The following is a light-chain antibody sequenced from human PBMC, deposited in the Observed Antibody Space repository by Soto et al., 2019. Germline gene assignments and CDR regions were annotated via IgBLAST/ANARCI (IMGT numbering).Light chain of an antibody. CDR1: QGISSY. CDR3: QQLNSYPPT. J-gene: IGKJ4*01. Sequence: DIQLTQSPSFLSASVGDRVTITCRASQGISSYLAWYQQKPGKAPKLLIYAASTLQSGGPSRFNGIGSGTEFTLTISSLQPEDFATYYCQQLNSYPPTVGGGTKVEIK. CDR2: AAS. V-gene: IGKV1-9*01.